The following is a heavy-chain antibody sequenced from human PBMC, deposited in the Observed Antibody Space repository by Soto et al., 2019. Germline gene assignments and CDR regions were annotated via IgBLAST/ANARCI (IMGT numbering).Heavy chain of an antibody. CDR3: ARGNVVVAALDY. CDR2: INHSGST. Sequence: PSETLSLTCAVYGGSFSGYYWSWIRQPPGKGLEWIGEINHSGSTNYNPSLKSRVTISVDTSKNQFSLKLSSVTAADTAVYYCARGNVVVAALDYWGQGTLVPVSS. J-gene: IGHJ4*02. CDR1: GGSFSGYY. D-gene: IGHD2-15*01. V-gene: IGHV4-34*01.